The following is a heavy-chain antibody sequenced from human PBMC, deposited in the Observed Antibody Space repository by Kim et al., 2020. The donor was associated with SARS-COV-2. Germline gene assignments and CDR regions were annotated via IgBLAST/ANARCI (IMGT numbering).Heavy chain of an antibody. D-gene: IGHD6-6*01. Sequence: ASVKVSCKASGYTFTSYDINWVRQATGQGLVWIGWMNPNSGNSGYAQKFQGRVTMTRNTSISTAYMELSSLRSEDTAVYYCARAHEYSCADAFDICVQGTMVTVSS. J-gene: IGHJ3*02. CDR2: MNPNSGNS. CDR1: GYTFTSYD. V-gene: IGHV1-8*01. CDR3: ARAHEYSCADAFDI.